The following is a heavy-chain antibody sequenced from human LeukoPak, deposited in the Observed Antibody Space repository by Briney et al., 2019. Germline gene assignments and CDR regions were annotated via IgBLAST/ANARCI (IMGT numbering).Heavy chain of an antibody. CDR3: ASSSLVVVVTYGFDV. V-gene: IGHV4-4*02. Sequence: SETLSLTCTVSTGPITSTKWWSWVRRPPGKGLEWIGEISHTGSTNYNPSFNSRVTMSVDKSKNQFSPNLKSVTAADTALYYCASSSLVVVVTYGFDVWGRGTAVTVSS. J-gene: IGHJ3*01. D-gene: IGHD2-21*01. CDR1: TGPITSTKW. CDR2: ISHTGST.